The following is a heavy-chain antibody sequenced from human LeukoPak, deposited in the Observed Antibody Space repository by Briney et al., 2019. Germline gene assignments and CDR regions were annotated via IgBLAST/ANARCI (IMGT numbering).Heavy chain of an antibody. CDR2: IYSGGST. Sequence: GGSLRLSCAASGFTVSSNYMSWVRQAPGKGLEWVSVIYSGGSTYYAGSVKGRFTISRDNSKNTLYLQMNSLRAEDTAVYYCARIGPVTKKDMDVWGQGTTVTVSS. J-gene: IGHJ6*02. CDR1: GFTVSSNY. D-gene: IGHD4-17*01. CDR3: ARIGPVTKKDMDV. V-gene: IGHV3-53*01.